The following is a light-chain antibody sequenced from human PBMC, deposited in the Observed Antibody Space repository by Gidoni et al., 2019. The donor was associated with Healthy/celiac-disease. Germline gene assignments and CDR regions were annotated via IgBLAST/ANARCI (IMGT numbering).Light chain of an antibody. V-gene: IGKV3-20*01. Sequence: EIVLTQSPGTLSLSPGERATLSCRASQSVGSSYLAWYQQKPGQDPRLLIYGASSRATGIPDRFSGSGSGTDFTLTISRLEPEDFAVYYCQQYGSSLALTFGGGTKVEIK. J-gene: IGKJ4*01. CDR3: QQYGSSLALT. CDR2: GAS. CDR1: QSVGSSY.